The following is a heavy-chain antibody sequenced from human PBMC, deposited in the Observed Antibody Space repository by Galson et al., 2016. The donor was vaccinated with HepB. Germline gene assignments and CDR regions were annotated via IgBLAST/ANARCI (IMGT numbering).Heavy chain of an antibody. CDR3: VGYGGNSV. D-gene: IGHD4-23*01. CDR1: GFRVSAHH. V-gene: IGHV3-53*01. CDR2: LYGGGGT. Sequence: SLRLSCAVSGFRVSAHHVGWFRQAPGKGLECVSVLYGGGGTYHTDSVKGRCSVSRDNSKNIVYLQMNSLRADDTAVYYCVGYGGNSVWGQGTLVTVSS. J-gene: IGHJ4*02.